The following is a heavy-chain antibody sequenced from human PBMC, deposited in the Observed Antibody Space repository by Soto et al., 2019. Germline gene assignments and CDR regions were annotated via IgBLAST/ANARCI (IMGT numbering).Heavy chain of an antibody. CDR3: VKEGRPSTTSCSRCYGLDV. CDR2: INAGNGNT. J-gene: IGHJ6*02. Sequence: GASVKVSCKASGYTFTSYAMHWVRQAPGQRLEWMGWINAGNGNTKYSQKFQGRVTITRDTSASTAYMELSSLRSEDTAVYYCVKEGRPSTTSCSRCYGLDVWGQGTTVTVSS. V-gene: IGHV1-3*01. D-gene: IGHD2-2*01. CDR1: GYTFTSYA.